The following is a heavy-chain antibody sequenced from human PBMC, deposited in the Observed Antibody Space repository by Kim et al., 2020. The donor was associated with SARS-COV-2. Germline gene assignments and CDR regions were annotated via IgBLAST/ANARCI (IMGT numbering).Heavy chain of an antibody. V-gene: IGHV4-34*01. D-gene: IGHD3-10*01. CDR3: AGGGGFGPSRFDP. J-gene: IGHJ5*02. Sequence: YHPSLKRRVPISVKTSQNQLSLELSSVTAADTAVYYCAGGGGFGPSRFDPWGQGTLVTVSS.